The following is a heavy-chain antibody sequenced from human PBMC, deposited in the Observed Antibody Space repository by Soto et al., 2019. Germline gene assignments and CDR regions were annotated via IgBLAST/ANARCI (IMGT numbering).Heavy chain of an antibody. Sequence: GGSLRLSCAASGFTFSSYAMSWVRQAPGKGLEWVSAISGSGGSTYYADSVKGRFTISRDNSKNTLYLQMNSLRAEDTAVYYCAKVRYFDWLHPRSRYAFDIWGQGTMVTVSS. D-gene: IGHD3-9*01. V-gene: IGHV3-23*01. CDR1: GFTFSSYA. CDR3: AKVRYFDWLHPRSRYAFDI. J-gene: IGHJ3*02. CDR2: ISGSGGST.